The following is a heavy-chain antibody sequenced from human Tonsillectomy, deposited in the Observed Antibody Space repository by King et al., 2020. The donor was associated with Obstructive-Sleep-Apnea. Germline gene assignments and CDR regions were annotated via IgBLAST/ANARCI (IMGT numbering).Heavy chain of an antibody. CDR1: GGTFSSYA. CDR3: ARVKGGHDFNYSYGLDV. V-gene: IGHV1-69*14. J-gene: IGHJ6*02. CDR2: IIPIFGTP. D-gene: IGHD1-1*01. Sequence: QLVQSGAEVKKPGSSVKVSCKASGGTFSSYAISWVRQAPGQGLEWMGGIIPIFGTPNYAQKFQGRVTITADKSTSTAYMELSSLRSEDTAVDYCARVKGGHDFNYSYGLDVWGQGTTVTVSS.